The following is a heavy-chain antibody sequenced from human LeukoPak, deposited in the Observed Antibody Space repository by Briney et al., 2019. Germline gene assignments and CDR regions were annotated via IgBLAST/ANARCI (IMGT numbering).Heavy chain of an antibody. D-gene: IGHD5-18*01. CDR1: GFTFSSYT. CDR3: GKTTVGYSSGQKPAWPVDY. V-gene: IGHV3-23*01. CDR2: IFGSGGSP. Sequence: GGSLRLSCAASGFTFSSYTMSWVRQAPGKGLEWVAGIFGSGGSPHYADPVKGRFTISRDNSRNTVYRQINSLRAEDAAVYYCGKTTVGYSSGQKPAWPVDYWGQGTLVTVSS. J-gene: IGHJ4*02.